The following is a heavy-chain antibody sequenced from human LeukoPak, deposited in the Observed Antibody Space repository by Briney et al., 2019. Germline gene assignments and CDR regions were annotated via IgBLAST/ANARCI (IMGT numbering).Heavy chain of an antibody. CDR2: IYYSGNT. V-gene: IGHV4-59*01. CDR3: ARGTAVGTFDY. D-gene: IGHD6-13*01. J-gene: IGHJ4*02. Sequence: SETLSLTCTVSGGSISGYYWSWIRQPPGKGLEWIGYIYYSGNTNYNPSLKSRVTISVDTSKNQFSLKLSSVTAADTAVFYCARGTAVGTFDYWGQGTLVTVSS. CDR1: GGSISGYY.